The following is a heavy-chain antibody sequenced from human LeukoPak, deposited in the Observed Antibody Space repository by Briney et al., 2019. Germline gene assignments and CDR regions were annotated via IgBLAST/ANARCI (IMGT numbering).Heavy chain of an antibody. V-gene: IGHV4-30-4*02. CDR2: IYYSGST. CDR1: GGSISSGDYY. CDR3: ARERTYYYDSSGLLLPWGRRDGMDV. Sequence: PSETLSLTCTVSGGSISSGDYYWSWIRQPPGKGLEWIGYIYYSGSTYYNPSLKSRVTISVDTSKNQFSLKLSSVTAADTAVYYCARERTYYYDSSGLLLPWGRRDGMDVWGQGTTVTVSS. J-gene: IGHJ6*02. D-gene: IGHD3-22*01.